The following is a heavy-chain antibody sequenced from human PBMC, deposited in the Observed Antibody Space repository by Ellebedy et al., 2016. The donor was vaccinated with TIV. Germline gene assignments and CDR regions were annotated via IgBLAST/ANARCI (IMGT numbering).Heavy chain of an antibody. CDR1: GFTFSDYY. Sequence: GGSLRLSXAASGFTFSDYYMSWIRQAPGKGLEWVSYITSSGSYTNYADSVKGRFTISRDNAKNSLHLQMNSLRAEDTAVYYCARAVAGAPDSWGQGTLVTVSS. J-gene: IGHJ4*02. CDR2: ITSSGSYT. CDR3: ARAVAGAPDS. D-gene: IGHD6-19*01. V-gene: IGHV3-11*03.